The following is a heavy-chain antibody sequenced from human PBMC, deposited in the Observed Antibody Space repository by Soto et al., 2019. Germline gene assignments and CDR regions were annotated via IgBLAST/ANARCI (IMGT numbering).Heavy chain of an antibody. CDR2: ISTYNGNA. CDR3: AREVRAVADPLDY. J-gene: IGHJ4*02. CDR1: GYTFTSYG. D-gene: IGHD6-19*01. Sequence: QVHLVQSGAEVKKPGASVKVSCNASGYTFTSYGISWVRQAPGQGLEWMGWISTYNGNANYPQKFQGRVTLTTDTSTSTAYMELRSLTSDDTAIYYCAREVRAVADPLDYWGQGTQVTVSS. V-gene: IGHV1-18*01.